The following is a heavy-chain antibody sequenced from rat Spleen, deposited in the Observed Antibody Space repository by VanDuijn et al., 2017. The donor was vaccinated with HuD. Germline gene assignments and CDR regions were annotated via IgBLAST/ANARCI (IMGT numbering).Heavy chain of an antibody. D-gene: IGHD1-9*01. CDR2: ISYNGGSP. Sequence: EVQLVESGGGLVQPGRSMKLSCAASGFTFINYDMAWVRQAPTKGLEWVASISYNGGSPYYRDSVKVRCTISRDSAKSTLYLQMDSLRSEDTATYYCTTVPLGITTDWFAYWGQGTLVTVSS. J-gene: IGHJ3*01. CDR3: TTVPLGITTDWFAY. V-gene: IGHV5-20*01. CDR1: GFTFINYD.